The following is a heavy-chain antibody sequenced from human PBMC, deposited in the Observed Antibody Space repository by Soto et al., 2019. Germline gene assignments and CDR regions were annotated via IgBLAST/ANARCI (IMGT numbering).Heavy chain of an antibody. CDR1: GGTFYTYT. V-gene: IGHV1-69*13. Sequence: ASVKVSCKASGGTFYTYTFSWVRQAPGQGREWIGGITPIYPTTNYAERFQGRLTITADGSTHTAYMALTSLTSEDTAVYYCARIPRYSFPTSDDLDSWGQGTLVTVSS. J-gene: IGHJ4*02. CDR3: ARIPRYSFPTSDDLDS. D-gene: IGHD5-18*01. CDR2: ITPIYPTT.